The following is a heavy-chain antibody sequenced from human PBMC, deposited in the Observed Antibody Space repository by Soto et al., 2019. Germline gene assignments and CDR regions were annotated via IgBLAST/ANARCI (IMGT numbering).Heavy chain of an antibody. V-gene: IGHV4-30-2*01. CDR3: ASVTRTCISTSCYRYYYGMDV. CDR2: IYHSGST. J-gene: IGHJ6*02. D-gene: IGHD2-2*02. CDR1: GGSISSGGYS. Sequence: SETLSLTCAVSGGSISSGGYSWSWIRQPPGKGLEWIGYIYHSGSTYYNPSLKSRVTISVDRSKNQFSLKLSSVTAADTAVYYCASVTRTCISTSCYRYYYGMDVWGQGTTVTVSS.